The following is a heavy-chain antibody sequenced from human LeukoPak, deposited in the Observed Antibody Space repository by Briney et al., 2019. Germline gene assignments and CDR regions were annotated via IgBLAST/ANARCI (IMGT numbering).Heavy chain of an antibody. V-gene: IGHV3-7*03. CDR1: GFTFSNYW. J-gene: IGHJ4*02. D-gene: IGHD6-13*01. CDR2: IKQDGSEK. CDR3: AGSWYVRYYFDY. Sequence: GGSLRLSCAASGFTFSNYWMSWVRQAPGKGLEWVANIKQDGSEKYYVDSVKGRFTISRDNAKNSLYLQMNSLRAEDTAVYYCAGSWYVRYYFDYWGQGTLVTVSS.